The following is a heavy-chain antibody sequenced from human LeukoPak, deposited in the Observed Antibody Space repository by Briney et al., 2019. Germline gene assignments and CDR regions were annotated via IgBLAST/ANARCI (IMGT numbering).Heavy chain of an antibody. Sequence: ASVKVSCKASGYSFTTYGISWVRQAPGQGLEWMGWISAFNGNTNYVQRLQGRVTMTTDTSTSTAYMELRSLRSEDTAVYYCARQIGRDAFDIWGQGTMVTVSS. V-gene: IGHV1-18*01. CDR1: GYSFTTYG. CDR3: ARQIGRDAFDI. J-gene: IGHJ3*02. CDR2: ISAFNGNT. D-gene: IGHD2/OR15-2a*01.